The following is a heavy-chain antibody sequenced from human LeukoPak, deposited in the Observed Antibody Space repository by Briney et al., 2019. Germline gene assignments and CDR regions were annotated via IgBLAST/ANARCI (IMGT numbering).Heavy chain of an antibody. V-gene: IGHV3-33*08. D-gene: IGHD3-10*01. CDR2: IWYDGSNK. CDR3: ARDGGSGTGRAFDI. J-gene: IGHJ3*02. Sequence: GGSLRLSCAASGFTFSTYAMSWVLQAPGKGLEWVAVIWYDGSNKYYADSVKGRFTISRDNSKNTLYLQMNSLRAEDTAVYYCARDGGSGTGRAFDIWGQGTMVTVSS. CDR1: GFTFSTYA.